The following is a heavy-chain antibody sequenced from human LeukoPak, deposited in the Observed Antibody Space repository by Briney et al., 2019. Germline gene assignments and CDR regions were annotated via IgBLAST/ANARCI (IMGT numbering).Heavy chain of an antibody. D-gene: IGHD6-19*01. CDR1: GYTLTELS. CDR3: ATDSSIAVAGYYYYYGMDV. J-gene: IGHJ6*02. CDR2: FDPEDGET. V-gene: IGHV1-24*01. Sequence: GASVKVSCKVSGYTLTELSMHWARQAPGKGLEWMGGFDPEDGETIYAQKFQGRVTMTEDTSTDTAYMELSSLRSEDTAVYYCATDSSIAVAGYYYYYGMDVWGQGTTVTVSS.